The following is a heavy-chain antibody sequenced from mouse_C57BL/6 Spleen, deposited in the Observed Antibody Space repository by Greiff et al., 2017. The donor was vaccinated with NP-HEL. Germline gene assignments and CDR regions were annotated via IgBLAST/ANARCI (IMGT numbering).Heavy chain of an antibody. CDR1: GFNIKDYY. CDR2: IDPEDGET. CDR3: AKCPGNYEAY. V-gene: IGHV14-2*01. J-gene: IGHJ3*01. D-gene: IGHD2-1*01. Sequence: EVQLVESGAELVKPGASVKLSCTASGFNIKDYYMHWVKQRTEQGLEWIGRIDPEDGETKYAPNFQGKATLTADTSSNTAYLQLSSLTAADTSVYYCAKCPGNYEAYWGQGTLVTVSA.